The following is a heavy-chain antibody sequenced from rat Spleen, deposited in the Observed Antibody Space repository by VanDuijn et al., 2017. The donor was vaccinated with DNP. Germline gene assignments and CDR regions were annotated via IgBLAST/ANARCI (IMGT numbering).Heavy chain of an antibody. CDR1: GFSITNYD. J-gene: IGHJ2*01. V-gene: IGHV5-27*01. Sequence: EVQLVESGGGLVQPGRSLKLSCAASGFSITNYDMAWVRQAPTMGLEWVASITNSGGGTYYRNSVKGRFTISRDNAKSTLYLQVNSLRSEDTATYYCTSKPHIRTAAPFDYWGQGVMVTVSS. CDR3: TSKPHIRTAAPFDY. D-gene: IGHD1-2*01. CDR2: ITNSGGGT.